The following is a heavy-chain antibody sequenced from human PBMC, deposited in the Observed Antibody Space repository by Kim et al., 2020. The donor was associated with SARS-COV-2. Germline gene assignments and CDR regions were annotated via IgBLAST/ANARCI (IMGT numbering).Heavy chain of an antibody. D-gene: IGHD5-12*01. J-gene: IGHJ4*02. CDR2: IYYSGST. Sequence: SETLSLTCTVSGGSISSSSYYWGWIRQPPGKGLEWIGSIYYSGSTYYNPSLKSRVTISVDTSKNQFSLKLSSVTAADTAVYYCAXXERRWLLLRPHYFDYWGQXXLVTVSS. V-gene: IGHV4-39*01. CDR3: AXXERRWLLLRPHYFDY. CDR1: GGSISSSSYY.